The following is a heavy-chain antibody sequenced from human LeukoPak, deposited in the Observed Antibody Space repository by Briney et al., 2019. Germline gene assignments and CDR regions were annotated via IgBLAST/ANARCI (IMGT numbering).Heavy chain of an antibody. Sequence: PSETLSLTCTVSGGSISSSSYYWGWIRQPPGKGLEWIGEINHSGSTNYNPSLKSRVTISVDTSKNQFSLKLSSVTAADTAVYYCARTSRVVVVTAMRRARNYLDYWGQGTLVTVSS. CDR1: GGSISSSSYY. J-gene: IGHJ4*02. D-gene: IGHD2-21*02. CDR2: INHSGST. CDR3: ARTSRVVVVTAMRRARNYLDY. V-gene: IGHV4-39*07.